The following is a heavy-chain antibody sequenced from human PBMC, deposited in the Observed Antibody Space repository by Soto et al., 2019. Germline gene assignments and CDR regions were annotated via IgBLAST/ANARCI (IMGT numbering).Heavy chain of an antibody. CDR3: AKGFSTGLYVDS. V-gene: IGHV4-61*01. J-gene: IGHJ5*01. D-gene: IGHD6-19*01. CDR2: ILSSGGT. CDR1: DSSATSDSYY. Sequence: NLSLTCNLSDSSATSDSYYWTWIRQPPGKTLEWVGFILSSGGTSTNPSLRSRLSMSVDTSKNQFSMRLTSVTAADTGVYFCAKGFSTGLYVDSWGRGAQVTVS.